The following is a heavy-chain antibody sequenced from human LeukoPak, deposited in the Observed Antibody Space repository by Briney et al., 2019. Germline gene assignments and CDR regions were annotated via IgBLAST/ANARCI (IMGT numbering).Heavy chain of an antibody. CDR1: GFTFSSYS. J-gene: IGHJ4*02. Sequence: RSGGALRLSCAASGFTFSSYSMNWVRQAPGKGLEWVSSISSSSSYIYYADSVKGRFTISRDNAKNSLYLRMNSLRAEDTAVYYCARDHFEGYSSGWAIDYWGQGTLVTVSS. V-gene: IGHV3-21*01. CDR2: ISSSSSYI. CDR3: ARDHFEGYSSGWAIDY. D-gene: IGHD6-19*01.